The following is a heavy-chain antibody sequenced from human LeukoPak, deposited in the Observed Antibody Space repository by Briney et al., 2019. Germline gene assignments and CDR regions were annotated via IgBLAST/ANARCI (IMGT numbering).Heavy chain of an antibody. CDR2: INHSGST. J-gene: IGHJ5*02. D-gene: IGHD3-10*01. CDR1: GGSFSGYY. CDR3: ARGQLLWFGELYWFDP. V-gene: IGHV4-34*01. Sequence: PSETLSLTCAVYGGSFSGYYWSWIRQPPGKGLEWIGEINHSGSTNYNPSLKSRVTISVDTSKNQFSLKLSSVTAADTAVYYCARGQLLWFGELYWFDPWGQGTLVTVSS.